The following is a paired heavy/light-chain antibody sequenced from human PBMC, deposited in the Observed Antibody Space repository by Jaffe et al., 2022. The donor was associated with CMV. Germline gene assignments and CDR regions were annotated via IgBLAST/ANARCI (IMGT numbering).Heavy chain of an antibody. J-gene: IGHJ4*02. CDR1: GGSISSSSYY. CDR3: ARQPSPRLWFGELLWYFDY. V-gene: IGHV4-39*01. Sequence: QLQLQESGPGLVKPSETLSLTCTVSGGSISSSSYYWGWIRQPPGKGLEWIGSIYYSGSTYYNPSLKSRVTISVDTSKNQFSLKLSSVTAADTAVYYCARQPSPRLWFGELLWYFDYWGQGTLVTVSS. D-gene: IGHD3-10*01. CDR2: IYYSGST.
Light chain of an antibody. J-gene: IGKJ3*01. Sequence: DIQLTQSPSFLSASVGDRVTITCRASQGISSYLAWYQQKPGKAPKLLIYAASTLQSGVPSRFSGSGSGTEFTLTISSLQPEDFATYYCQQLNSYPPPFGPGTKVDIK. V-gene: IGKV1-9*01. CDR2: AAS. CDR3: QQLNSYPPP. CDR1: QGISSY.